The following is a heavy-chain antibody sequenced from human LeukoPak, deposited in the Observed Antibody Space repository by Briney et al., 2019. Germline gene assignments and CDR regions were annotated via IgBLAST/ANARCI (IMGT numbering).Heavy chain of an antibody. CDR3: ARDGLLWFGQRLYGMDV. CDR2: ISYDGSNK. J-gene: IGHJ6*02. V-gene: IGHV3-30-3*01. Sequence: GGSLRLSCAASGFTFSSYAMHWVRQAPGKGLEWVAVISYDGSNKYYADSVKSRFTISRDNSKNTLYLQMNSLRAEDTAVYYCARDGLLWFGQRLYGMDVWGQGTTVTVSS. CDR1: GFTFSSYA. D-gene: IGHD3-10*01.